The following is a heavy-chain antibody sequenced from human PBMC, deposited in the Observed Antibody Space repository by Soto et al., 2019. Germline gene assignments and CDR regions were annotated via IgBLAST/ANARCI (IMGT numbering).Heavy chain of an antibody. D-gene: IGHD1-1*01. V-gene: IGHV1-69*01. CDR1: GGTFSSYA. CDR3: ARGLLVPLGLAGTPYYYYGMDV. CDR2: IIPIFGTA. Sequence: QVQLVQSGAEVKKPGSSVKVSCKASGGTFSSYAISWVRQAPGQGLEWMGGIIPIFGTANYAQKFQGRVTITADESTSTAYMELSSLRSEDTAVYCCARGLLVPLGLAGTPYYYYGMDVWGQGTTVTVSS. J-gene: IGHJ6*02.